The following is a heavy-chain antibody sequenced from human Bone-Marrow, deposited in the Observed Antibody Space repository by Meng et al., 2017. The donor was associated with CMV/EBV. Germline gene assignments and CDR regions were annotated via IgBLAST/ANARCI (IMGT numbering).Heavy chain of an antibody. CDR3: ARDNRYCSSTSCYTGIDP. CDR2: IYYSGST. J-gene: IGHJ5*02. V-gene: IGHV4-61*01. Sequence: SETLSLTCTVSGGSVSSGSYYWSWIRQPPGKGLEWIGYIYYSGSTNYNPSLKSRVTISVDTSKNQFSLKLSSVTAADTAVYYCARDNRYCSSTSCYTGIDPWGHGTLVTVSS. CDR1: GGSVSSGSYY. D-gene: IGHD2-2*02.